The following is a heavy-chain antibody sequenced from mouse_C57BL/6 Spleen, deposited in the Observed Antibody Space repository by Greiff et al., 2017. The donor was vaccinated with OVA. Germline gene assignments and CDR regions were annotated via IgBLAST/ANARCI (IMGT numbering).Heavy chain of an antibody. J-gene: IGHJ2*01. V-gene: IGHV5-9*01. CDR1: GFTFSSYT. CDR3: ARQTGSYSNYVDY. Sequence: EVQVVESGGGLVKPGGSLKLSCAASGFTFSSYTMSWVRQTPEKRLEWVATISGGGGNTYYPDSVKGRFTISRDNAKNTLYLQMSSLRSEDTALYYCARQTGSYSNYVDYWGQGTTLTVSS. D-gene: IGHD2-5*01. CDR2: ISGGGGNT.